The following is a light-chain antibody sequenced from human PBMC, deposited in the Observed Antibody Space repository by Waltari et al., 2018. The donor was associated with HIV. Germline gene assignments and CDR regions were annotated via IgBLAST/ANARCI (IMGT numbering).Light chain of an antibody. V-gene: IGLV3-1*01. CDR1: NLGNKY. Sequence: DLSQDPAVSVSPGQTVTLACFGENLGNKYTSWFQQKAGQPAVLVLYKHRKMPSGIPDRVAGSTSGDTASLIISDTQAIDEAEYFCQAWDGDTVIFGGGTKLTVL. CDR2: KHR. CDR3: QAWDGDTVI. J-gene: IGLJ2*01.